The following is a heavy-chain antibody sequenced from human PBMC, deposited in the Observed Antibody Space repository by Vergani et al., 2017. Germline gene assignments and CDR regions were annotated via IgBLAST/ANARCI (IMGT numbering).Heavy chain of an antibody. CDR1: GGSISSYY. Sequence: QVQLQQWGAGLLKPSETLSLTCTVSGGSISSYYWSWIRQPPGKGLEWIGYIYYSGSTNYNPSLKSRVTISVDTSKNQFSLKLSSVTAADTAVYYCARHLTGYGDLDAFDIWGQGTMVTVSS. J-gene: IGHJ3*02. CDR3: ARHLTGYGDLDAFDI. D-gene: IGHD4-17*01. CDR2: IYYSGST. V-gene: IGHV4-59*08.